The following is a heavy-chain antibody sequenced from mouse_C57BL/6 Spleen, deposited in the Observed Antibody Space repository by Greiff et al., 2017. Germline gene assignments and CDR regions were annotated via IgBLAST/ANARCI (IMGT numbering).Heavy chain of an antibody. Sequence: EVQLQQSGPELVKPGASVKISCKASGYTFTDYYMNWVKQSHGKSLEWIGDINPNNGGTSYNQKFKGKATLTVDKSSSTAYMELRSLTSEDSAVYYCARWGPRAMDYWGKGTSVTVSS. CDR1: GYTFTDYY. D-gene: IGHD3-3*01. CDR2: INPNNGGT. V-gene: IGHV1-26*01. CDR3: ARWGPRAMDY. J-gene: IGHJ4*01.